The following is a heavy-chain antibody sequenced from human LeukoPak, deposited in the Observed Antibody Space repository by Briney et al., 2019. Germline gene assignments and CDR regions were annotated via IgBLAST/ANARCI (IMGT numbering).Heavy chain of an antibody. J-gene: IGHJ6*04. D-gene: IGHD4-17*01. CDR1: GYSFTSDW. CDR2: IDPSDSYT. Sequence: GESLKISCKGSGYSFTSDWISWVREMPGKGLEWMGRIDPSDSYTNYSPSFQGHVTISADKSISTAYLQWSSLKASDTAMYYCARYGDWTYYYYGMDVWGKGTTVTVSS. V-gene: IGHV5-10-1*01. CDR3: ARYGDWTYYYYGMDV.